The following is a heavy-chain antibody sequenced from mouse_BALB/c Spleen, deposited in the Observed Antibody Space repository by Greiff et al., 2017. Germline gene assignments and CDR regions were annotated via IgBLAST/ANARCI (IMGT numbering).Heavy chain of an antibody. CDR3: ARIYDGYYGDAMDY. CDR1: GFPFGAIG. Sequence: EVKLVESGGDLVKPEGSLKLSCPAPGFPFGAIGLSWVRRTPDKRLEWVATISSGGSYTYYPDSVKGRFTISRDNAKNTLYLQMSSLKSEDTAMYYCARIYDGYYGDAMDYWGQGTSVTVSS. V-gene: IGHV5-6*01. J-gene: IGHJ4*01. D-gene: IGHD2-3*01. CDR2: ISSGGSYT.